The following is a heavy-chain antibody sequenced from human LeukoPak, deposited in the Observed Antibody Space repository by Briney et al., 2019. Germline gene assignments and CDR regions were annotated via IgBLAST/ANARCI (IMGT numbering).Heavy chain of an antibody. J-gene: IGHJ4*02. D-gene: IGHD3-16*01. CDR3: ASGGGIFDY. Sequence: GGSLRLSCAASRFTFNSYAMSWVRQAPGKGLEWVSVIGGSNGITFYVGSVKGRFTISRDNAKNSLYLQMNSLRAEDTAVYYCASGGGIFDYWGQGTLVTVSS. CDR2: IGGSNGIT. V-gene: IGHV3-23*01. CDR1: RFTFNSYA.